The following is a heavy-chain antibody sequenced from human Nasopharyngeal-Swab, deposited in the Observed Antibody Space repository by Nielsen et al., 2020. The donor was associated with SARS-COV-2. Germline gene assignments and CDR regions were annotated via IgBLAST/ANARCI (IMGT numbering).Heavy chain of an antibody. J-gene: IGHJ6*03. D-gene: IGHD5-12*01. CDR2: MNPNSGNT. CDR3: ARGFIVATIFHYYYYMDV. Sequence: ASVKVSCKASGYTFTSYDINWVRQATGQGFEWMGWMNPNSGNTGYAQKFQGRVTMTRNTSISTAYMELSSLRSEDTAVYYCARGFIVATIFHYYYYMDVWGKGTTVTVSS. V-gene: IGHV1-8*01. CDR1: GYTFTSYD.